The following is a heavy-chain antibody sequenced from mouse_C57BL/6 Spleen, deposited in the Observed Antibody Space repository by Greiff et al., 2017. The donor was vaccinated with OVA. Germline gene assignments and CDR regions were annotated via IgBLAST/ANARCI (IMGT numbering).Heavy chain of an antibody. CDR1: GYTFTSYW. CDR3: AIALYYDYDDYAMDY. V-gene: IGHV1-74*01. D-gene: IGHD2-4*01. J-gene: IGHJ4*01. Sequence: QVQLKQPGAELVKPGASVKVSCKASGYTFTSYWMHWVKQRPGQGLEWIGRIHPSDSVTNSNQKFKGKATLTVDKSSSTAYMQLSSLTSEDSAVYYCAIALYYDYDDYAMDYWGQGTSVTVSS. CDR2: IHPSDSVT.